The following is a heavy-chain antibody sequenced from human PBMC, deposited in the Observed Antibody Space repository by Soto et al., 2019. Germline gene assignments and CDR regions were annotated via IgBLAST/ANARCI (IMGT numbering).Heavy chain of an antibody. V-gene: IGHV1-69*13. CDR2: IIPIFGTA. CDR1: GGTFSSYA. D-gene: IGHD3-9*01. J-gene: IGHJ6*02. CDR3: AREVRYFDWPSLEYYYYGMDV. Sequence: SVKVSCKASGGTFSSYAISWVRQAPGQGLEWMGGIIPIFGTANYAQKFQGRVTITADESTSTAYMELSSLRSEDTAVYYCAREVRYFDWPSLEYYYYGMDVWGQGTTVTVSS.